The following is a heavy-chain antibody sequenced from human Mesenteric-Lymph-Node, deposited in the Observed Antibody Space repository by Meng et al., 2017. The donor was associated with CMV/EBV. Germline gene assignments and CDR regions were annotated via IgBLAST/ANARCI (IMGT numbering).Heavy chain of an antibody. CDR1: GYTFTSYA. V-gene: IGHV1-69*04. Sequence: KVSCKASGYTFTSYAMHWVRQAPGQRLEWMGWISPIIEIENYARKFQGRVTITADKSTGTSYMDLNSLRSDDTAVYFCAGDGYSPFDYWGQGTLVTVSS. CDR2: ISPIIEIE. CDR3: AGDGYSPFDY. J-gene: IGHJ4*02. D-gene: IGHD5-24*01.